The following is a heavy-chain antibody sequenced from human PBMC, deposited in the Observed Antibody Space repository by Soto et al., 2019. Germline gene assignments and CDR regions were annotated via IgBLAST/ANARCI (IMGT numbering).Heavy chain of an antibody. V-gene: IGHV1-3*01. CDR3: ARDICSVGSPNWYFDL. Sequence: QVQLVQSGAEVKKPGASVKVSCKASGYTFTSYAMHWVRQAPGQRLEWMGWINAGNGNTKYSQKFQGRVTITRDTSASTAYMELSSLRSEDTAVYYCARDICSVGSPNWYFDLWGRGTLVTVSS. CDR1: GYTFTSYA. CDR2: INAGNGNT. J-gene: IGHJ2*01. D-gene: IGHD2-15*01.